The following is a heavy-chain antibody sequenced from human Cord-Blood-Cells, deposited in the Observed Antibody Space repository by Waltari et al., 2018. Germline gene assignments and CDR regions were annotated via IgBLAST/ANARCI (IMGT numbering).Heavy chain of an antibody. CDR1: GGSISSSSYY. V-gene: IGHV4-39*01. CDR2: IYYSGST. CDR3: ARHGFRFLEWLLYFDY. D-gene: IGHD3-3*01. Sequence: QLQLQESGPGLVKPSETLSLPCTVSGGSISSSSYYWGWIRQPPGKGLEWLGSIYYSGSTYYNPSLKSRVTISVDTSKNQFSLKLSSVTAADTAVYYCARHGFRFLEWLLYFDYWGQGTLVTVSS. J-gene: IGHJ4*02.